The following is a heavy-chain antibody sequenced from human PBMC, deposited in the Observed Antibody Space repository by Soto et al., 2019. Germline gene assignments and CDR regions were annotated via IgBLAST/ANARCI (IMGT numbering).Heavy chain of an antibody. Sequence: QVQLVQSGAEVKKPGASVKVSCKASGYTFTSYGISWVRQAPGQGLEWMGWISAYNGNTNYAQKLQGGVTMTTDTSTSTAYRELRSLRSDDTAVYYCARQATIFGVVIRAWYFDLWGRGTLVTVSS. J-gene: IGHJ2*01. V-gene: IGHV1-18*04. CDR2: ISAYNGNT. CDR3: ARQATIFGVVIRAWYFDL. D-gene: IGHD3-3*01. CDR1: GYTFTSYG.